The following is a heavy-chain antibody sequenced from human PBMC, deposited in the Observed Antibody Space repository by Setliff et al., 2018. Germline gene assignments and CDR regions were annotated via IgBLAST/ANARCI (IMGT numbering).Heavy chain of an antibody. D-gene: IGHD6-19*01. CDR3: AREGSIGWSQYFHH. Sequence: GGSLRLSCAASGFSFSDYAMSWVRQAPRKGLEWVSTVSVSGDNTYYTDSVKGRFTISRDISTNTLFLEIDSLRSEDTGLYYCAREGSIGWSQYFHHWGQGTPVTVSS. V-gene: IGHV3-23*01. CDR1: GFSFSDYA. J-gene: IGHJ1*01. CDR2: VSVSGDNT.